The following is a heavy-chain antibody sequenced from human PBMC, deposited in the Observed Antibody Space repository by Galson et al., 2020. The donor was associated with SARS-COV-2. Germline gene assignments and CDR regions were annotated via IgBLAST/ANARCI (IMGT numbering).Heavy chain of an antibody. V-gene: IGHV3-23*01. Sequence: GESLKISCAASGFTFSSYAMSWVRQAPGTGLESVSAISGSGCSTYYADSVKGRFTISSDNYKNTLYLQMNSLRAEDTAVYYCAKYIVGVSAAGSDDAFDIWGQGTMVTVSS. J-gene: IGHJ3*02. CDR2: ISGSGCST. CDR3: AKYIVGVSAAGSDDAFDI. CDR1: GFTFSSYA. D-gene: IGHD2-2*01.